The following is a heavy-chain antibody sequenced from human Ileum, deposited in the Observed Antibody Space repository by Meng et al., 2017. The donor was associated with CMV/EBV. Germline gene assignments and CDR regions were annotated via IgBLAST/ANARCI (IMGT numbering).Heavy chain of an antibody. J-gene: IGHJ4*02. D-gene: IGHD2-2*01. CDR2: ISRAATYT. Sequence: GGSLRLSCAASGFTFSSFEMNWVRLAPGKGLEWVSYISRAATYTLYADSVEGRFTISRDDAKNSLYLQMNSLREEDTAIYYCAREPPDRSSSSTSPVSDYWGQGTRVTVYS. CDR3: AREPPDRSSSSTSPVSDY. CDR1: GFTFSSFE. V-gene: IGHV3-48*03.